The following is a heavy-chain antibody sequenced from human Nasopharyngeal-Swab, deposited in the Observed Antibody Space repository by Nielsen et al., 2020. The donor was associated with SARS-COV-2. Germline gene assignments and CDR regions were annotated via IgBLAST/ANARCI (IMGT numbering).Heavy chain of an antibody. J-gene: IGHJ4*02. CDR1: GGSSTEWP. Sequence: SDTLSLTFAVYGGSSTEWPWSWIPLLPGKGLEWIGEINHRGGTAYRSSLKSRVSISVDPAKNQFSLELRSVTAADTAVYFCARGPDQFHSFDYWDQGRLVTVSS. CDR3: ARGPDQFHSFDY. D-gene: IGHD2-2*01. CDR2: INHRGGT. V-gene: IGHV4-34*01.